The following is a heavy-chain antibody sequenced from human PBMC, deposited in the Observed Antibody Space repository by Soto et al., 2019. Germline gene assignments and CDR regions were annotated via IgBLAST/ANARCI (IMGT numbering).Heavy chain of an antibody. CDR2: RKNKADSYTT. CDR1: GFTFSDHY. Sequence: EVQLVESGGGLVQPGGSLRLSCAASGFTFSDHYMDWVRQAPGKGLEWVGRRKNKADSYTTEYAASVKGRFNISRDGSKNSLYLQMNSLKTEDTAVYYCTVWGSGNDFGAAWGQGILVSVSS. V-gene: IGHV3-72*01. CDR3: TVWGSGNDFGAA. D-gene: IGHD3-10*01. J-gene: IGHJ4*02.